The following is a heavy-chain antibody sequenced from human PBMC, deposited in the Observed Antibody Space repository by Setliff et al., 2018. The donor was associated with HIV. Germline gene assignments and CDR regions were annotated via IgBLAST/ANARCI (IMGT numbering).Heavy chain of an antibody. CDR2: ISGSGGST. CDR3: ATRGYSYGYKDFDY. V-gene: IGHV3-23*01. CDR1: GFTFSSYA. D-gene: IGHD5-18*01. J-gene: IGHJ4*02. Sequence: GGSLRLSCAASGFTFSSYAMSWVRQAPGKGLEWVSAISGSGGSTYYADSVKGRFTISRDNSKNTLYLQMNSLRAEDTAVYYCATRGYSYGYKDFDYWGQGTLVTVSS.